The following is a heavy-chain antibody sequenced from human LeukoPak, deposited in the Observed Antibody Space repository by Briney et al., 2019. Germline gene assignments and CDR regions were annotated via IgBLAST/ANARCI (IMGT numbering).Heavy chain of an antibody. V-gene: IGHV3-30*02. D-gene: IGHD4-17*01. CDR2: IRYDGSNK. CDR1: GFTFSSYG. Sequence: GGTLRLSCAASGFTFSSYGMHWVRQAPGKGLEWVAFIRYDGSNKYYADSVKGRFTISRDNSKNTLYLQMNSLRAEDTAVYYCARDRSGATVTTRWFDPWGQGTLVTVSS. CDR3: ARDRSGATVTTRWFDP. J-gene: IGHJ5*02.